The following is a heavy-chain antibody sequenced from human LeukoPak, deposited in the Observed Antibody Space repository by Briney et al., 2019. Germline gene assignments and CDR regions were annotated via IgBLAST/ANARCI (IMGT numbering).Heavy chain of an antibody. CDR2: LSGSADTT. CDR3: AKDVRAVVGKGPFDY. D-gene: IGHD6-19*01. J-gene: IGHJ4*02. Sequence: PGGSLRLSCAASDFTFSNYAMGWVRQAPGKGLEGVSGLSGSADTTYYADSVKGRFTISRDNSQNTLYLQMTSLRAEDTAVYYCAKDVRAVVGKGPFDYWGQGTLVTVSS. CDR1: DFTFSNYA. V-gene: IGHV3-23*01.